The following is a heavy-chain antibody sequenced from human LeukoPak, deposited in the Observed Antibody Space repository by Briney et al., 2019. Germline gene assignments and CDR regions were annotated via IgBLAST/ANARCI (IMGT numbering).Heavy chain of an antibody. CDR3: ARAYVDSSGYLYYYYYYYMDV. Sequence: ASVKVSCKASGGTFSSYGISWVRQAPGQGLEWMGWIIADNGNTNYAQKLQGRVTMTTDTSTSTAYMELRSLRSDDTAVYYCARAYVDSSGYLYYYYYYYMDVWGKGNTVTVSS. CDR1: GGTFSSYG. V-gene: IGHV1-18*01. CDR2: IIADNGNT. J-gene: IGHJ6*03. D-gene: IGHD3-22*01.